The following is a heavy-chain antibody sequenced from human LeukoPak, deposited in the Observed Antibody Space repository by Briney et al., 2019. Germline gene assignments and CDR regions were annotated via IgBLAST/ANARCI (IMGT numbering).Heavy chain of an antibody. V-gene: IGHV4-34*01. D-gene: IGHD4-23*01. CDR2: INHSGST. CDR1: GGSFSGYY. J-gene: IGHJ3*02. Sequence: SETLSLTCAVYGGSFSGYYWSWIRQPPGKGLEWIGEINHSGSTNYNPSLKSRVTISVDTSKNQFSLKLSSVTAADTAVYCCARGIIGGNSAHDAFDTWGQGTMVTVSS. CDR3: ARGIIGGNSAHDAFDT.